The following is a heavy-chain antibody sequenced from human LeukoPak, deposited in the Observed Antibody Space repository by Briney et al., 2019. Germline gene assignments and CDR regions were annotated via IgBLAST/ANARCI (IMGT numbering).Heavy chain of an antibody. Sequence: ASVKVSCKASGYTFTNYNINWVRQAPGQGLEWMGWISAYNGNTNYAQKLQGRVTMTTDTSTSTAYMELRSLRSDDTAVYYCASAPGYCSSTSCYWDAFDIWGQGTMVTVSS. CDR1: GYTFTNYN. CDR3: ASAPGYCSSTSCYWDAFDI. J-gene: IGHJ3*02. CDR2: ISAYNGNT. D-gene: IGHD2-2*01. V-gene: IGHV1-18*01.